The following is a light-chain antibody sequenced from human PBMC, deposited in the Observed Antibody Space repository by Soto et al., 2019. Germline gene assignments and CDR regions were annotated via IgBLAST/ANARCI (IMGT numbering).Light chain of an antibody. J-gene: IGLJ1*01. Sequence: QSVLTQPPSASGSPGQSVAISCTGTSSYVGGYNYVSWYQQHPGKAPKLMIYEVNKRPSGVPDRFSGSKSGNTASLTVSGLQAEDEADYYCSSYAGSSNVFGTGTKLTGL. CDR3: SSYAGSSNV. V-gene: IGLV2-8*01. CDR2: EVN. CDR1: SSYVGGYNY.